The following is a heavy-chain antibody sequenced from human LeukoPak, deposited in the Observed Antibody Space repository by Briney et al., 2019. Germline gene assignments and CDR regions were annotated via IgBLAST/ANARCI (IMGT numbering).Heavy chain of an antibody. CDR1: GYTFTSYD. J-gene: IGHJ5*02. CDR3: AVLYSNYDNWFDP. V-gene: IGHV1-8*01. D-gene: IGHD4-11*01. Sequence: GASVTVSFTGSGYTFTSYDINWMGQAPGQGGEWMGCITPNSGNTGYAQKFQGRVTMTTNTSISTAYMELSSLRSEDTAVYYCAVLYSNYDNWFDPWGQGTLVTVSS. CDR2: ITPNSGNT.